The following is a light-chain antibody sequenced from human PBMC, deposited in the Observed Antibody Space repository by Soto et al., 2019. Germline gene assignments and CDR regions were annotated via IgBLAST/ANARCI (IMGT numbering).Light chain of an antibody. CDR2: GAS. J-gene: IGKJ1*01. V-gene: IGKV3-20*01. Sequence: EIVWTHSPGTLSLYRGERATLSCRASQTVNSIYFAWYQRKPGQAPRLLIYGASNWATGIPDRFSGSGSGTDFTLTISRLEAEDFGVYYCKQYDTSPRTFCQGTKVEIK. CDR1: QTVNSIY. CDR3: KQYDTSPRT.